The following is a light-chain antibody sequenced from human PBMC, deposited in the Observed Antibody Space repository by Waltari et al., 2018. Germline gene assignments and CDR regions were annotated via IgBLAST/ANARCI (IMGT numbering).Light chain of an antibody. V-gene: IGLV1-40*01. CDR1: SSNIRPGYD. Sequence: HSRLTQPTEVSGAPGQRVTIYCTGRSSNIRPGYDLHWYQLLPGTAPKLLNYGNSNRPSGIPVRFSGSKSGTSASLAITGLQAEDEAGYYCQSYDSSLSGSVFGEGTKLTVL. J-gene: IGLJ2*01. CDR3: QSYDSSLSGSV. CDR2: GNS.